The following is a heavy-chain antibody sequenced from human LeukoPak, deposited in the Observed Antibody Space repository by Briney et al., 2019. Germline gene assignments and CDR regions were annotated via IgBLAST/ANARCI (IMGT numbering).Heavy chain of an antibody. CDR2: IRYDGSNK. D-gene: IGHD6-19*01. CDR3: AKDGWIFFISFYYYMDV. CDR1: GFTFTSYG. V-gene: IGHV3-30*02. J-gene: IGHJ6*03. Sequence: GGSLRLSCAASGFTFTSYGMHWVRQAPGKGLEWVAFIRYDGSNKYYADSVKGRFTISRDNSKNTLYLQMNSLRGEDTAVYYCAKDGWIFFISFYYYMDVWGKGTTVTVSS.